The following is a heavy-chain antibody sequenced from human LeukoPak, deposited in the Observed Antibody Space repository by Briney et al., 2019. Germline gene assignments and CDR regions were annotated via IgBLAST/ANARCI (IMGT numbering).Heavy chain of an antibody. CDR3: ATGYTSGTRIDY. D-gene: IGHD6-19*01. CDR2: ISSSSSDI. J-gene: IGHJ4*02. V-gene: IGHV3-21*01. Sequence: GGSLRLSCAASGFTFSAFSMNWVRQAPGKGLEWVSAISSSSSDIYYTDSVKGRFTISRDNANNFLYLQVSSLRAEDTAVYYCATGYTSGTRIDYWGQGTLVTVSS. CDR1: GFTFSAFS.